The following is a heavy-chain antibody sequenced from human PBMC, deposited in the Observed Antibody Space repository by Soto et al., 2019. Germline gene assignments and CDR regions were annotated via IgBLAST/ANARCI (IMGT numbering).Heavy chain of an antibody. CDR3: ARLGWGDGDSDY. J-gene: IGHJ4*02. D-gene: IGHD2-21*01. Sequence: HLQLQESGPGLVKPSETLSLTCSVSGGSIDKSNYFWGWIRQPPGKGLEWIGSILYSGTTSYNSSLKSRVTSAVDTSRNQFSLTLTSVTAADTAVYYCARLGWGDGDSDYWGQGTLVTVSS. CDR1: GGSIDKSNYF. CDR2: ILYSGTT. V-gene: IGHV4-39*01.